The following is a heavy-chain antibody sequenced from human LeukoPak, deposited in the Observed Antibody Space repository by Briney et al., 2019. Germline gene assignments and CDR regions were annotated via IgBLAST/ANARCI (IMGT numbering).Heavy chain of an antibody. CDR3: ARDLLETVTDWDYYYYGMDV. D-gene: IGHD4-4*01. CDR1: GFTFSDYY. V-gene: IGHV3-11*06. J-gene: IGHJ6*02. CDR2: ISSSSSYI. Sequence: PGGSLRLSCAASGFTFSDYYMSWIRQAPGKGLEWVSSISSSSSYIYYADSVKGRFTISRDNAKNSLYLQMNSLRAEDTAVYYCARDLLETVTDWDYYYYGMDVWGQGTTVTVSS.